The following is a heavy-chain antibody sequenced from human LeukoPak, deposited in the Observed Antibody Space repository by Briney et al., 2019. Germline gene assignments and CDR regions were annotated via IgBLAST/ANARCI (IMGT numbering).Heavy chain of an antibody. D-gene: IGHD6-13*01. Sequence: PGGSLRLSCAASGFTFSSYWMSWVRQAAGKGLEWVANIKQDGSEKYYVASVKGRFTISKDNAKISLYLQINSLRAEDTAVYYCARQGGYSSCWADYWGQGTLVTVSS. CDR3: ARQGGYSSCWADY. J-gene: IGHJ4*02. CDR2: IKQDGSEK. V-gene: IGHV3-7*01. CDR1: GFTFSSYW.